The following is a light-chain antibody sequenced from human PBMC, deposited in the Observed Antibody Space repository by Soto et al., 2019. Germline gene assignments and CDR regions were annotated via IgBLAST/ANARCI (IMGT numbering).Light chain of an antibody. V-gene: IGKV4-1*01. CDR1: QSVLYSSNNKNY. CDR2: WAS. CDR3: QQYYSIPWT. J-gene: IGKJ1*01. Sequence: DIVMTQSPDSLAVSLGERATINCKSSQSVLYSSNNKNYLAWYQQKPGQPPKLLIYWASTRESGVPDRLSGSGSATDFTLTINSLQAEDVAVYYCQQYYSIPWTFGQGTKVEIK.